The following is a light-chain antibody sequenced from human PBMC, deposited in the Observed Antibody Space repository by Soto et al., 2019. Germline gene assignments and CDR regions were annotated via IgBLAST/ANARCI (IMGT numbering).Light chain of an antibody. J-gene: IGKJ1*01. V-gene: IGKV1-5*03. Sequence: IQMTQSPSTVSASAGDRVAITCRASQSVGIWLAWYQQKPGKAPRFLIYTASTLLAGVPSRFSGSGSGTEFTLTISSLQPDDFATYYCQQYRDYSWTFGQGTKVEIK. CDR2: TAS. CDR1: QSVGIW. CDR3: QQYRDYSWT.